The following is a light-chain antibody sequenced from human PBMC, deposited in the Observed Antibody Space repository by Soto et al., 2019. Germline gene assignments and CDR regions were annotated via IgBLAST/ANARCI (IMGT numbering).Light chain of an antibody. CDR3: SSYAGRSNV. CDR2: GVN. V-gene: IGLV2-8*01. CDR1: SSDAGGYNY. Sequence: QSALTQPPSASGSPGQSVAISCTGTSSDAGGYNYVSWYQQHPGKAPKLMIYGVNKRPSGVPDRFSGSKSGNTASLTVSGLQAEDEADYYCSSYAGRSNVFGSGTKVTVL. J-gene: IGLJ1*01.